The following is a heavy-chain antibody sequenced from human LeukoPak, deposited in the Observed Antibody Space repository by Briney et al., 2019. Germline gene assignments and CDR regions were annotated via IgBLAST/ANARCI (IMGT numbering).Heavy chain of an antibody. J-gene: IGHJ4*02. V-gene: IGHV3-11*01. D-gene: IGHD3-10*01. Sequence: GGSLRLSCAASGFAFRDYYMSGIRQPPGKGLEGVSYISSSGTTIYYADSVRGRFTVSRDNAKNSLYRQMDSLSAEDTAVYYCASLRGVNRWGQGTLVTVSS. CDR1: GFAFRDYY. CDR2: ISSSGTTI. CDR3: ASLRGVNR.